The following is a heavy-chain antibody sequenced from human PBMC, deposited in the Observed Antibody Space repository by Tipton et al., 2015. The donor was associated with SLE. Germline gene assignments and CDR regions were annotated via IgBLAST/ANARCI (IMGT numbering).Heavy chain of an antibody. D-gene: IGHD4-11*01. J-gene: IGHJ6*02. CDR3: ANFYSTSYYYGMDV. V-gene: IGHV3-23*01. CDR1: GFTFSGYA. Sequence: SLRLSCAVSGFTFSGYAMSWVRQAPGKGLEWVSGISGSGSNTYYADSVKGRFTISRDNSKNTLYLQMNSLRAEDTAVYYCANFYSTSYYYGMDVWGQGTTVTVSS. CDR2: ISGSGSNT.